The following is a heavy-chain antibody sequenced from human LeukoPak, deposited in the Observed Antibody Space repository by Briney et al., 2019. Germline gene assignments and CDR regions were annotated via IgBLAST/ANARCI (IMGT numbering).Heavy chain of an antibody. J-gene: IGHJ6*02. V-gene: IGHV1-18*01. Sequence: EASVKVSCKAPGYTFTSYGISWVRQAPGQGLEWMGWISAYNGNTNYAQKLQGRVTMTTDTSTSTAYMELRSLRSDDTAVYYCARVLRYFDPRPLLDYYGMDVWGQGTRSPSP. D-gene: IGHD3-9*01. CDR1: GYTFTSYG. CDR2: ISAYNGNT. CDR3: ARVLRYFDPRPLLDYYGMDV.